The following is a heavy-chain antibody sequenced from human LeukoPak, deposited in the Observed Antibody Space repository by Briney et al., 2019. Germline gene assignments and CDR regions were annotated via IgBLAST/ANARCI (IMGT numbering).Heavy chain of an antibody. D-gene: IGHD1-26*01. CDR3: ARDPGWGALDI. Sequence: GGSLRLSCTASGFPFSTFWMNWVRQAPGKGLEWLGMINPAGTVTSYVDSVKGRFIISRDNAENSLYLQMNSLRDDDTALYYCARDPGWGALDIWGQGTMVSVSS. CDR2: INPAGTVT. CDR1: GFPFSTFW. V-gene: IGHV3-7*01. J-gene: IGHJ3*02.